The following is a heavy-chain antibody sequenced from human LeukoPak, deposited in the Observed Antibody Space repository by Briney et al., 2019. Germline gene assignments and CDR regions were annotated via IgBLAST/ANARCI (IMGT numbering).Heavy chain of an antibody. D-gene: IGHD5-24*01. CDR2: ISYDGSNK. CDR3: ARGDGYNWDFDY. Sequence: GGSLRLSCAASGFTFSSYAMHWVRQAPGKGLEWVAVISYDGSNKYYADSVKGRFTISRDNAKNSLYLQMNSLRAEDTAVYYCARGDGYNWDFDYWGQGTLVTVSS. V-gene: IGHV3-30-3*01. CDR1: GFTFSSYA. J-gene: IGHJ4*02.